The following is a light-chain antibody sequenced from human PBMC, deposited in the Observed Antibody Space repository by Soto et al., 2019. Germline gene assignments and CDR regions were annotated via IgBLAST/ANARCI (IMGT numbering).Light chain of an antibody. J-gene: IGKJ1*01. CDR1: QSVKSK. CDR3: QQYNNWPTWT. CDR2: GAS. Sequence: EIVLSQSPGTLSSSPGERATLSCRSIQSVKSKLAGYQQQPDHAPSLLIYGASTRATGIPARFSGSGSGTEFTPTISSLQSEDFAVYYCQQYNNWPTWTFGQGTKVDIK. V-gene: IGKV3-15*01.